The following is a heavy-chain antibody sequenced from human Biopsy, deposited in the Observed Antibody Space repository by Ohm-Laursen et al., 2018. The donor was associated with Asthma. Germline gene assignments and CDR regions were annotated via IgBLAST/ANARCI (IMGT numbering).Heavy chain of an antibody. D-gene: IGHD6-13*01. CDR1: GGPITSSSYY. CDR2: IYYSGTT. V-gene: IGHV4-39*01. J-gene: IGHJ6*02. CDR3: VRGSSSWHHGPFHYYYGLDV. Sequence: SQTLSLTWTVSGGPITSSSYYWGWIRQPPGKGLEWIGSIYYSGTTYYNPSLESRVTVSADTSKNQFSLKLTSVTAADTAVYYCVRGSSSWHHGPFHYYYGLDVWGQGTTATVSS.